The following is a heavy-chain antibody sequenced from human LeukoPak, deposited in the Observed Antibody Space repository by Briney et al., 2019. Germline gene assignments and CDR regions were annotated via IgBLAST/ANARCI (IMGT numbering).Heavy chain of an antibody. J-gene: IGHJ3*01. Sequence: GRSLRLSCAASGFTFSSYAMHWVRQAPGKGLEWVALISYDESNKYYADSVKGRFTISRDTSRNTLFLQMNSLRVEDSAMYYCVKRLTLGDLSIKGAFALWGQGTMVTVAS. V-gene: IGHV3-30*14. CDR2: ISYDESNK. D-gene: IGHD3-16*02. CDR3: VKRLTLGDLSIKGAFAL. CDR1: GFTFSSYA.